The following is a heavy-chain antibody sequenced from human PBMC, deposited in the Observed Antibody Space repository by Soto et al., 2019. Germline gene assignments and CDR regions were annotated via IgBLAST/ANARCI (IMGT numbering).Heavy chain of an antibody. CDR1: GYTFTNYY. CDR3: ARWLKYCSSTSCYREYYFDY. D-gene: IGHD2-2*01. Sequence: ASVKVSCKASGYTFTNYYIHWVRQAPGQGLEWMGIINPSGGSTSYAQKFQGRVTMTRNTSISTAYMELSSLRSEDTAVYYCARWLKYCSSTSCYREYYFDYWGQGTLVTVSS. V-gene: IGHV1-46*01. J-gene: IGHJ4*02. CDR2: INPSGGST.